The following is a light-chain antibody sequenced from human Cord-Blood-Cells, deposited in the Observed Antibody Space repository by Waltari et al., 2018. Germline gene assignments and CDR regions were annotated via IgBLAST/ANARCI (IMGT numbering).Light chain of an antibody. CDR1: QSVLYSSNNQNY. J-gene: IGKJ1*01. Sequence: DIVMTQSPDSLAVSLGERATINCKSSQSVLYSSNNQNYLAGYQQKPGQPPKRLIYWASTRESGVPDRFSGSGSGTDFTLTISSLQAEDVAVYYCQQYYSTPWTFGQGTKVEIK. V-gene: IGKV4-1*01. CDR3: QQYYSTPWT. CDR2: WAS.